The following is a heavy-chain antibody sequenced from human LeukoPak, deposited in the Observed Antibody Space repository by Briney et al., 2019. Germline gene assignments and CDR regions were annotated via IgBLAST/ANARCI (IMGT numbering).Heavy chain of an antibody. CDR3: AREDCSGGSCNGGFDC. Sequence: SQTLSLTCAISGDSVSSNGAAWNWIRQSPSRGLEWLGRTYQGSKWYNDYALSVKSRITINPDTSKNQFSLQLNSVTPEDTAVYYCAREDCSGGSCNGGFDCWGQGTLVTVSS. D-gene: IGHD2-15*01. J-gene: IGHJ4*02. CDR1: GDSVSSNGAA. V-gene: IGHV6-1*01. CDR2: TYQGSKWYN.